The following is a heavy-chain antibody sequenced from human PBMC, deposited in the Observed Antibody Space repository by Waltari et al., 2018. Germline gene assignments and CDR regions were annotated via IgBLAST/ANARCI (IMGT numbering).Heavy chain of an antibody. D-gene: IGHD2-2*01. J-gene: IGHJ4*02. Sequence: QVQLQESGPGLVKPSQTLSLTCTVPGGSISSGSYYRRWIRQPAGKGLEWIGRIYTSGSTNYNPSLKSRVTISVDTSKNQFSLKLSSVTAADTAVYYCARAGCSSTSCYAPLDYWGQGTLVTVSS. CDR2: IYTSGST. V-gene: IGHV4-61*02. CDR3: ARAGCSSTSCYAPLDY. CDR1: GGSISSGSYY.